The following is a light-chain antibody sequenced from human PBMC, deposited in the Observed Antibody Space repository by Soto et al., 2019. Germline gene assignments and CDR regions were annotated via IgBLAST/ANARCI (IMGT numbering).Light chain of an antibody. CDR1: QRVSSSY. Sequence: EIVLTQSPGTLSLSPGERATLSCRASQRVSSSYLAWYQQKPGQAPRLLIYGASSKATGIPDRFSGSGSGTVFTFTISRLEPEDFAVYYCQQYGSSPVTFGQGTKVDIK. CDR2: GAS. V-gene: IGKV3-20*01. CDR3: QQYGSSPVT. J-gene: IGKJ1*01.